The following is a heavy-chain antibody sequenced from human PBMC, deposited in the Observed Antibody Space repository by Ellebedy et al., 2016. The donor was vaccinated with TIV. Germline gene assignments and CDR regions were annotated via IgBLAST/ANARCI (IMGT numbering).Heavy chain of an antibody. D-gene: IGHD1-26*01. CDR2: FDPGQGKT. CDR3: ATELGVPSTT. V-gene: IGHV1-24*01. Sequence: ASVKVSXKVSGYTVREASMHWVRQAPGKGLEWMGGFDPGQGKTVYSQKFQGRVTMTEDTSTDTAFLEVNSLRSEDTAIYYCATELGVPSTTWGQGTLVTVSS. J-gene: IGHJ5*02. CDR1: GYTVREAS.